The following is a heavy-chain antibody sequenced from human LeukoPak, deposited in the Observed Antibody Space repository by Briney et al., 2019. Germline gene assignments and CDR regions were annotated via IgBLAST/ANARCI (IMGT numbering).Heavy chain of an antibody. CDR2: ISSSGSTV. V-gene: IGHV3-11*04. J-gene: IGHJ4*02. Sequence: GGSLRLSCAASGFTFSDYYMSWIRQAPGKGLEWVSYISSSGSTVYYADSVKGRFTISRDNAKNSLYLQMNSLRAEDTAVYYCARAYPPGYSSGWYFDYWGQGTLVTVSS. CDR1: GFTFSDYY. D-gene: IGHD6-19*01. CDR3: ARAYPPGYSSGWYFDY.